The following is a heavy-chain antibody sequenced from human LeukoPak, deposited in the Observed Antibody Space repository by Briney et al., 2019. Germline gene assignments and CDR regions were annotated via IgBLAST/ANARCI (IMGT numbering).Heavy chain of an antibody. J-gene: IGHJ3*02. CDR2: ISDSGGRI. D-gene: IGHD3-10*01. CDR1: GLTFNSYA. CDR3: AKVLIWTYGSGNYYKGAFDI. V-gene: IGHV3-23*01. Sequence: GGSLRLSCAASGLTFNSYAMTWVRQAPGKGLEWVSVISDSGGRIYYADSVKGRFTISRDNSKNTLYLHMNSLRAEDTAVYYCAKVLIWTYGSGNYYKGAFDIWGQGTMVTVFS.